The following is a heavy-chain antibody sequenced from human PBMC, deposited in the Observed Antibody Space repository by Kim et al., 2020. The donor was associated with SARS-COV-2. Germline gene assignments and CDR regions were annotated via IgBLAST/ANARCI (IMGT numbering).Heavy chain of an antibody. CDR1: GGSISSSSYY. D-gene: IGHD3-10*01. CDR3: ARHGVNYGSGREFDY. V-gene: IGHV4-39*01. CDR2: IYYSGST. Sequence: SETLSLTCTVSGGSISSSSYYWGWIRQPPGKGLEWIGSIYYSGSTYYNPSLKSRVNISVDTSKNQFSLKLSSVTAADTAVYYCARHGVNYGSGREFDYWGQGTLVTVSS. J-gene: IGHJ4*02.